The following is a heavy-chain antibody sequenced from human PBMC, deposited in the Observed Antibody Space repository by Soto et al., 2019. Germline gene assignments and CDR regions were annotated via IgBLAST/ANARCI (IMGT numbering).Heavy chain of an antibody. D-gene: IGHD2-21*01. Sequence: GASVKVSCKASGYTFNIYAIHWVRQAPGQRPEWMGWMNAGNGNTEYSPKFHGRVTMTRDRYARAAYMELSGLTSEETAVYYCARDCTYCGGDTGREAFDIWGQGTMVTVSS. CDR2: MNAGNGNT. J-gene: IGHJ3*02. V-gene: IGHV1-3*01. CDR3: ARDCTYCGGDTGREAFDI. CDR1: GYTFNIYA.